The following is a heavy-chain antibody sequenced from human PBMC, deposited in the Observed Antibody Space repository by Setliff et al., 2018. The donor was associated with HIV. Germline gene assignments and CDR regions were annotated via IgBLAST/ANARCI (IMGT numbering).Heavy chain of an antibody. Sequence: ASVKVSCKASGYMFISYGISWVRQAPGPGLEWMGWISVYSGHTKYAQKFQDRVTMTTDTSTSTAYMEMRDLTSDDTAVYYCARVPLGYDSSGFYGVIDYSQLWGQGTPVTVSS. D-gene: IGHD3-22*01. V-gene: IGHV1-18*01. CDR2: ISVYSGHT. CDR1: GYMFISYG. J-gene: IGHJ1*01. CDR3: ARVPLGYDSSGFYGVIDYSQL.